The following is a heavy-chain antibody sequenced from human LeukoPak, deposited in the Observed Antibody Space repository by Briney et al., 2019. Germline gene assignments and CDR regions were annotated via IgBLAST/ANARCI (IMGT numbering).Heavy chain of an antibody. Sequence: PGGSLRLSCAASGFTFSSYSMNWARQAPGKGLEWVSSISSSSSYIYYADSVKGRFTISRDNAKNSLYLQMNSLRAEDTAVYYCARGDGYSSGWYEVGYWGQGTLVTVSS. J-gene: IGHJ4*02. V-gene: IGHV3-21*01. CDR1: GFTFSSYS. CDR2: ISSSSSYI. D-gene: IGHD6-19*01. CDR3: ARGDGYSSGWYEVGY.